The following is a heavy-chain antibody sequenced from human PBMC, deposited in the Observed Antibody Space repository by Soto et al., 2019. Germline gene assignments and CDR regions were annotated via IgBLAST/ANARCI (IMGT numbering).Heavy chain of an antibody. D-gene: IGHD3-3*01. Sequence: QVQLQESGPGLVKPSQTLSLTCTVSGGSISSGGYYWSWIRQHPGKGLEWIGYIYYSGSTYYNPYLKIRVTISVDTSKNQFSLKLSSVTAADTAVYYCARDGRYDFWSGYTGGMDVWGQGTTVTVSS. V-gene: IGHV4-31*03. J-gene: IGHJ6*02. CDR1: GGSISSGGYY. CDR2: IYYSGST. CDR3: ARDGRYDFWSGYTGGMDV.